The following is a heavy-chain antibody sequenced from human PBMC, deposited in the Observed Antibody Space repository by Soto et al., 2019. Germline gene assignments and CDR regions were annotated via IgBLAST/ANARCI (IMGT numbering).Heavy chain of an antibody. J-gene: IGHJ4*02. Sequence: ASVKVSCKASGYTFTRYDINWVRQATGQGLEWMGWMNPNSGNTGYAQKFQGRVTMTRNTSISTAYMELSSLRSEDTAVYYCARGRKVWFGEFLIDYWGQGTLVTVSS. CDR3: ARGRKVWFGEFLIDY. CDR1: GYTFTRYD. CDR2: MNPNSGNT. V-gene: IGHV1-8*01. D-gene: IGHD3-10*01.